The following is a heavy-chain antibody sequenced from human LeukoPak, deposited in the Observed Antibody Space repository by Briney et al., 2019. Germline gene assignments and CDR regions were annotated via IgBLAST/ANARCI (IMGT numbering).Heavy chain of an antibody. CDR3: AREVVAAAGTVDY. CDR2: IYYSGST. Sequence: SETLSLTCTVSGDSISSYYWSWIRQPPGKGLEWIGYIYYSGSTNYNPSLKSRVTISVDTSKNQFSLILSSVTTADTAVYYCAREVVAAAGTVDYWGQGTLVTVSS. D-gene: IGHD6-13*01. V-gene: IGHV4-59*01. CDR1: GDSISSYY. J-gene: IGHJ4*02.